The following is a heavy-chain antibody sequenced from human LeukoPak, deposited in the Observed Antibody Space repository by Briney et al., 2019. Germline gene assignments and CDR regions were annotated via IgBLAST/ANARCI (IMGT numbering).Heavy chain of an antibody. CDR2: IYSGGST. CDR1: GFTFSSYA. CDR3: ARDRVRGVAYGMDV. D-gene: IGHD3-10*01. J-gene: IGHJ6*02. Sequence: GGSLRLSCAASGFTFSSYAMHWVRQAPGEGLEWVSVIYSGGSTYYADSVKGRFTISRDNSKNTLYLQMNSLRAEDTAVYYCARDRVRGVAYGMDVWGQGTTVTVSS. V-gene: IGHV3-66*01.